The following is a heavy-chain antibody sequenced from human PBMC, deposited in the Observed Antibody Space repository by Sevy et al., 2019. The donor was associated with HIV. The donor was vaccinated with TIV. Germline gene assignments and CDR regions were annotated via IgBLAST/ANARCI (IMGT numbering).Heavy chain of an antibody. CDR2: ISGSGGST. CDR3: AKDPNIELEPQV. J-gene: IGHJ4*02. CDR1: GFTFSSYA. D-gene: IGHD2-8*02. V-gene: IGHV3-23*01. Sequence: GGSLRLSCAASGFTFSSYAMSWVRQAPGKGLEWVSAISGSGGSTYYADPVKGRFTISRDNSKNTLYLQMNSLRAEDTAVYYCAKDPNIELEPQVWGQGTLVTVSS.